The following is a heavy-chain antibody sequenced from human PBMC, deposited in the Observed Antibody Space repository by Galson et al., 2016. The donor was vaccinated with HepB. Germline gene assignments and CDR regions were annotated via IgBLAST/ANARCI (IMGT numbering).Heavy chain of an antibody. Sequence: SLRLSCAASGFTFSNYWMYWVRQAPGKGLVWVSRIKTDGRITGYADSVKGRFTFSRANGKKTMYLQMNSLRAEDTALYYCARGRRGAISDFFDSWGQGTLVTVSS. V-gene: IGHV3-74*01. CDR1: GFTFSNYW. D-gene: IGHD3-10*01. CDR2: IKTDGRIT. CDR3: ARGRRGAISDFFDS. J-gene: IGHJ4*02.